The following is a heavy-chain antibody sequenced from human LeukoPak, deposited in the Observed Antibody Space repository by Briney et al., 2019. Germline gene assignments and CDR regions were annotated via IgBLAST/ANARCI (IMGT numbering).Heavy chain of an antibody. J-gene: IGHJ6*03. V-gene: IGHV1-18*01. Sequence: DSVKVSCKASGYTFTSYGISWVRQAPGQGLEWMGWISVYNGNTNYAQKLQGRVTMTTDTSTSTAYMELRSLRSDDTAVYYCARGNNWNYESPYYYYMDVWGKGTTVTVSS. CDR2: ISVYNGNT. D-gene: IGHD1-7*01. CDR1: GYTFTSYG. CDR3: ARGNNWNYESPYYYYMDV.